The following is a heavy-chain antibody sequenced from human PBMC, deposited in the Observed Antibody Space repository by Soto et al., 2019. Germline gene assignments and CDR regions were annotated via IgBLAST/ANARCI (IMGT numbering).Heavy chain of an antibody. Sequence: EVQLVETGGGLIQPGGSLRLSCAASGFTVSSHYMSWVRQTPGKGLEWVSILYASDSTFYADSVEGRFTISRDNSKNTVYLQSNSLRAEDTAVYYCATTVTRLIAFDVWGQGTMVTVSS. CDR3: ATTVTRLIAFDV. D-gene: IGHD4-17*01. J-gene: IGHJ3*01. V-gene: IGHV3-53*02. CDR1: GFTVSSHY. CDR2: LYASDST.